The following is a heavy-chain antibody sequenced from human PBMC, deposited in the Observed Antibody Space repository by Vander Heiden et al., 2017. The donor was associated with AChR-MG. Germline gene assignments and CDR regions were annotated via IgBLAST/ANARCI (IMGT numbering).Heavy chain of an antibody. CDR1: GPTASSNY. CDR2: VYRGGTT. CDR3: ATEWYIGT. V-gene: IGHV3-53*01. Sequence: EVQLVESGGGLIQPGGCLRLSCAVSGPTASSNYMSWVRQAPGKGLEWVAVVYRGGTTNYAESVKGRFTISRDNSKNTLSLQMNSLRVEDTAVYYCATEWYIGTWGQGTLVTVSS. J-gene: IGHJ1*01. D-gene: IGHD3-3*01.